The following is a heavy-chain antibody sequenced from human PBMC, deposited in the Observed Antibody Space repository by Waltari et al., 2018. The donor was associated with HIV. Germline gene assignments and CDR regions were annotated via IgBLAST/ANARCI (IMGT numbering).Heavy chain of an antibody. J-gene: IGHJ3*01. Sequence: EVQLLESGGGLVQPGGSLRLSCAAPGFNFGHLGRRGVRQAPGKGPEWVSALSGSGSTASYADYVKGRFTISRDFSNNTLFLQMNNLRAEDTAVYFCAKSMRDLRPSAFDVWGQGTMVAISS. CDR3: AKSMRDLRPSAFDV. D-gene: IGHD2-8*01. CDR1: GFNFGHLG. CDR2: LSGSGSTA. V-gene: IGHV3-23*01.